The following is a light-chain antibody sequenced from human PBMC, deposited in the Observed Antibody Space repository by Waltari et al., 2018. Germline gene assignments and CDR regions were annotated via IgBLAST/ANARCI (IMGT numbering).Light chain of an antibody. J-gene: IGLJ1*01. CDR2: EVS. CDR3: SSFTSSSVYV. CDR1: SSDVGGFNY. Sequence: QSALTQPASVSGSPGQSITISCTGTSSDVGGFNYVSWYQQHPGKAPKLMIYEVSNRPSGVACRFSGSKSGNTASLTSSGLQAEDESDYYCSSFTSSSVYVFGTGTKVTVL. V-gene: IGLV2-14*01.